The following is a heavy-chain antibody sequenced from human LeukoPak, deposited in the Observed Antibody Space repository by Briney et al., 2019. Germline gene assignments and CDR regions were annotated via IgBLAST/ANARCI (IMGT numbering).Heavy chain of an antibody. CDR1: GFTFSTYS. CDR3: ARTYYHDSSGYFLSGAFDI. D-gene: IGHD3-22*01. CDR2: ISSSSSTI. Sequence: GGSLRLSCAASGFTFSTYSMNWVRQAPGKGLEWVSYISSSSSTIYYADSVKGRFTISRDSAKNSLYLQMNSLRAEDTAVYYCARTYYHDSSGYFLSGAFDIWGQGTMVTVSS. V-gene: IGHV3-48*04. J-gene: IGHJ3*02.